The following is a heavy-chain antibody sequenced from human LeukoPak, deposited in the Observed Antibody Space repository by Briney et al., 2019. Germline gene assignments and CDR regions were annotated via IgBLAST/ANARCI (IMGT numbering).Heavy chain of an antibody. Sequence: GASVTVSFKVSGYTLTELSMHWVRQAPGKGLEWMGGFDPEDGETIYAQKFQGRVTMTEDTSTDTAYMELSSLRSEDTAVYYCATDRFGGGWYPPPFDYWGQGTLVTVSS. V-gene: IGHV1-24*01. D-gene: IGHD6-19*01. CDR1: GYTLTELS. CDR3: ATDRFGGGWYPPPFDY. CDR2: FDPEDGET. J-gene: IGHJ4*02.